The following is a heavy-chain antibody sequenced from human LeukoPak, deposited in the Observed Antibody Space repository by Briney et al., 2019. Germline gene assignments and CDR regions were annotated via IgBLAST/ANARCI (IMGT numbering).Heavy chain of an antibody. CDR3: ARQGNEDSYRLELDY. D-gene: IGHD5-18*01. CDR1: GGSISSSSYY. J-gene: IGHJ4*02. Sequence: PSETLSLTCTVSGGSISSSSYYWGWIRQPPGKGLEWIGSIYYSGSTYYNPSLKSRVTISVDTSKNQFSLKLSSVTAADTAVYYCARQGNEDSYRLELDYWGQGTLVTVSS. V-gene: IGHV4-39*01. CDR2: IYYSGST.